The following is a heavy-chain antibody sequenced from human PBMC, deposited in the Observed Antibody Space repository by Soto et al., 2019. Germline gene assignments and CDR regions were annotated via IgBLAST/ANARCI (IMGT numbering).Heavy chain of an antibody. CDR3: ARDQLYYNDISGRPLNAFDV. D-gene: IGHD3-22*01. J-gene: IGHJ3*01. Sequence: QPGGSLRLSCAASGFTFSSYAMHWVRQAPGKGLEWVAVISYDGSNKYYADSVKGRFTISRDNSKNTLYLQMNSLRAEDTAVYYCARDQLYYNDISGRPLNAFDVWGQGTMVTVSS. CDR2: ISYDGSNK. CDR1: GFTFSSYA. V-gene: IGHV3-30-3*01.